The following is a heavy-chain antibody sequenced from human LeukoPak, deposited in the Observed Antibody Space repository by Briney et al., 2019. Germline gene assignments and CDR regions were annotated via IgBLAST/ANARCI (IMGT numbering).Heavy chain of an antibody. D-gene: IGHD3-10*01. CDR1: GGSISSSSYY. CDR2: IYYSGST. Sequence: KPSETLSLTCTVYGGSISSSSYYWGWIRQPPGKGLEWIGSIYYSGSTYYNPSLKTRVTISVDTSTNQFPLKLSSVTAADTAVYYCARQAITMVRGATPPFDYWGQGPLVTVSS. J-gene: IGHJ4*02. V-gene: IGHV4-39*01. CDR3: ARQAITMVRGATPPFDY.